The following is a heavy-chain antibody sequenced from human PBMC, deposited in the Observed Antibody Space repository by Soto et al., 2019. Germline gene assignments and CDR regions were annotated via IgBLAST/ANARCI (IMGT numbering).Heavy chain of an antibody. Sequence: TLSLTCTVPGGSISGYYWIWIRQHPGKGLEWIGYIYYSGSTYYNPSLKSRVTISVDTSKNQFSLKLSSVTAADTAVYYCARRYGGNFDYWGQGTLVTVSS. CDR2: IYYSGST. CDR1: GGSISGYY. D-gene: IGHD2-15*01. CDR3: ARRYGGNFDY. J-gene: IGHJ4*02. V-gene: IGHV4-31*03.